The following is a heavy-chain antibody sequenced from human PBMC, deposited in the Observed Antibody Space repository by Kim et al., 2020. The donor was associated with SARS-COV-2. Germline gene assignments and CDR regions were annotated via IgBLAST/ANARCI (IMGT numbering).Heavy chain of an antibody. CDR1: GFTFSSYG. CDR2: IWYDGSNK. CDR3: ASLHVGATTDLVDYGMDV. Sequence: GGSLRLSCAASGFTFSSYGMNWVRQAPGKGLEWVAVIWYDGSNKYYADSVKGRSTTSRDNSKNTLDLQKNSLRAEDTAVYYCASLHVGATTDLVDYGMDVWGEGATVTVSS. D-gene: IGHD1-26*01. V-gene: IGHV3-33*08. J-gene: IGHJ6*01.